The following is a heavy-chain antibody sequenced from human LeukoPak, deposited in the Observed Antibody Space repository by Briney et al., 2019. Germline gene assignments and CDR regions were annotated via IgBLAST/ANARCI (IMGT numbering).Heavy chain of an antibody. J-gene: IGHJ4*02. CDR3: AKETGSSGYPNDY. V-gene: IGHV3-23*01. CDR2: ISGSGVST. Sequence: SGGTLRLSCAASGFIFSSYAMTWVRQAPGKGLEWVSGISGSGVSTYYADSVKGRFTISRDNSKHTLHLQMNTLRAEDTAVYYCAKETGSSGYPNDYWGQGTLVTVSS. D-gene: IGHD3-22*01. CDR1: GFIFSSYA.